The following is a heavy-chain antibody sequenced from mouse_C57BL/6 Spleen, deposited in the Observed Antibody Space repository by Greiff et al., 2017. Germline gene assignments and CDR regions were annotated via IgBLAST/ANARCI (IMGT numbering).Heavy chain of an antibody. Sequence: VQLQQSGPELVKPGASVKFSCTASGYAFSSSWMNWVKQRPGKGLEWIGRIYPGDGDTNYKEKFKGKATLTADTSSSTADMQLSSLTSEDSAVYFCAREGGDSDYYAMDYWGQGTSVTVSS. V-gene: IGHV1-82*01. J-gene: IGHJ4*01. CDR2: IYPGDGDT. CDR1: GYAFSSSW. D-gene: IGHD2-12*01. CDR3: AREGGDSDYYAMDY.